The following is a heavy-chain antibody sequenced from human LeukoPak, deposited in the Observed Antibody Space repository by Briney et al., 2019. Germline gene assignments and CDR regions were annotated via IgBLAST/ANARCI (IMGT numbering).Heavy chain of an antibody. CDR3: ACGMGSGTTQNLGDY. D-gene: IGHD1-7*01. J-gene: IGHJ4*02. CDR2: ISYDGSNK. Sequence: GGSLRLSCAASGFTFSSYAMHWVRQAPGKGLEWVAVISYDGSNKYYADSVKGRFTISRDNSKNTLYLQMNSLRTDDTAVYSCACGMGSGTTQNLGDYWGQGTLVTVSS. CDR1: GFTFSSYA. V-gene: IGHV3-30-3*01.